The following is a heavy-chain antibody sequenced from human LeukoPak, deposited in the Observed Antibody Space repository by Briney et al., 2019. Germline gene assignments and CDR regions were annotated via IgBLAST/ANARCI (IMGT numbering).Heavy chain of an antibody. CDR2: ISSSGSSK. CDR3: AREGTYYYGAGSYSRRYYFDY. D-gene: IGHD3-10*01. V-gene: IGHV3-21*04. J-gene: IGHJ4*02. CDR1: GFAFSRYT. Sequence: GGSLRLSCAASGFAFSRYTMNWVRQAPGKGLEWVSYISSSGSSKYYADSAKGRFTISRDNAKNSLYLQMNSLRAEDTAFYYCAREGTYYYGAGSYSRRYYFDYWGQGTLVTVSS.